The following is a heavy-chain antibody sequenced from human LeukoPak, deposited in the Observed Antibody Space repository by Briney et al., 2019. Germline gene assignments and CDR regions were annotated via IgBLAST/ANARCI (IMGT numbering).Heavy chain of an antibody. D-gene: IGHD4-17*01. CDR2: IYSGGGT. CDR3: ARGFRSVTTWGYFDY. Sequence: AGRSLRLSCAASGLTVSTNYMSWVRQAPGKGLEWVSLIYSGGGTYYADSVKGRFTISRDNSRNTLSLQMNSLRVDDTAVYYCARGFRSVTTWGYFDYWGQGALVTVSS. CDR1: GLTVSTNY. J-gene: IGHJ4*02. V-gene: IGHV3-66*01.